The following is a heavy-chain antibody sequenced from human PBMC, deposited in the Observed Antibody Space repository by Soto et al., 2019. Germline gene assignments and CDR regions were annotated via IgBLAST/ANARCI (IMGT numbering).Heavy chain of an antibody. D-gene: IGHD2-2*01. CDR1: GGTFSSYA. CDR2: IIPIFGTA. Sequence: WASVKVSCKASGGTFSSYAISWVRQAPGQGLEWMGGIIPIFGTANYAQKFQGRVTITADKSTSTAYMELSSLRSEDTAVYYCARDPTGGYCSSTSCYYRFDPWGQGTLVTVSS. CDR3: ARDPTGGYCSSTSCYYRFDP. V-gene: IGHV1-69*06. J-gene: IGHJ5*02.